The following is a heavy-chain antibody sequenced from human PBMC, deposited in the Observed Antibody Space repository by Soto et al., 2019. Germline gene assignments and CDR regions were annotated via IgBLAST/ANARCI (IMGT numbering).Heavy chain of an antibody. CDR1: GYSFTSYW. CDR3: ARSRGGYSYGRYYGMDV. V-gene: IGHV5-51*01. Sequence: RGESLKISCKGSGYSFTSYWIGWVRQMPGKGLEWMGIIYPGDSDTRYSPSFQGQVTISADKSISTAYLQWSSLKASDTAMYYCARSRGGYSYGRYYGMDVWGQGTTVTVSS. CDR2: IYPGDSDT. J-gene: IGHJ6*02. D-gene: IGHD5-18*01.